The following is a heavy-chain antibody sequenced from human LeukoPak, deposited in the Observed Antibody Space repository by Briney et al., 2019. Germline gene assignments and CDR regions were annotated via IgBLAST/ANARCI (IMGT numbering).Heavy chain of an antibody. Sequence: GGSLRLSCAASGFIFSTYWMTWVRQAPGKGLEWVANIKQDGSEKYYVDSVKGRFTISRDNSKNTLYLQMNSLRAEDTAVYYCAKDLHYYDSSGYYSWFDPWGQGTLVTVSS. CDR2: IKQDGSEK. J-gene: IGHJ5*02. CDR3: AKDLHYYDSSGYYSWFDP. V-gene: IGHV3-7*01. D-gene: IGHD3-22*01. CDR1: GFIFSTYW.